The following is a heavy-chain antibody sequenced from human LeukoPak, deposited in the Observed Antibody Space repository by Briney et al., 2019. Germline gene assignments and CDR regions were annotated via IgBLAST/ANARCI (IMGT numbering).Heavy chain of an antibody. CDR2: INHSGST. J-gene: IGHJ4*02. CDR1: GGSFSGYY. Sequence: SETLSLTCAVYGGSFSGYYWSWIRQPPGKGLEWIGEINHSGSTNYNPSLKSRVTISVDTSKNQFSLKLSSVTAADTAVYYCAGGDSSGYYRGQFDYWGQGTLVTVSS. V-gene: IGHV4-34*01. CDR3: AGGDSSGYYRGQFDY. D-gene: IGHD3-22*01.